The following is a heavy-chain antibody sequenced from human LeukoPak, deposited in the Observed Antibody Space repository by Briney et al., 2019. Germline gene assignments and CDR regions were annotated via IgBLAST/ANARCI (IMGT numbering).Heavy chain of an antibody. CDR3: ARVAGELFDY. J-gene: IGHJ4*02. CDR1: GFAFSRYG. CDR2: ISSSSSTI. D-gene: IGHD3-16*01. V-gene: IGHV3-48*02. Sequence: PGGSLRLSCAASGFAFSRYGMHWVRQAPGKGLEWVSYISSSSSTIYYADSVKGRFTISRDNAKNSLYLQMDSLRDEDTAVYYCARVAGELFDYWGQGTLVTVSS.